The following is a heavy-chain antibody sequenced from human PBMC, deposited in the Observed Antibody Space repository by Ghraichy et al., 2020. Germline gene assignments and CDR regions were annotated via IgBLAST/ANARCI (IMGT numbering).Heavy chain of an antibody. V-gene: IGHV4-4*07. J-gene: IGHJ4*02. Sequence: SETLSLTCTVSGGSISSYYWSWIRQPAGKGLEWIGRIYTSGSTNYNPSLKSRVTISVDTSKNQFSLKLSSVTAADTAVYYCARGSLSIAAAGNFDYWGQGTLVTVSS. CDR2: IYTSGST. CDR3: ARGSLSIAAAGNFDY. CDR1: GGSISSYY. D-gene: IGHD6-13*01.